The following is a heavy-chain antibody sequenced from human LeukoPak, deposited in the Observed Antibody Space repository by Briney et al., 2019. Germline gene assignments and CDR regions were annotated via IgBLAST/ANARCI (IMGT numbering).Heavy chain of an antibody. Sequence: SETLSLTCTVSGGSISSHYWSWIRQPPGKGLEWIGSVYHSGSTYYNPSLKSRVTISVDTSKNQFSLKLSSVTAADTAVYYCARQDRIVATSQAIDYWGQGTLVTVSS. CDR2: VYHSGST. CDR3: ARQDRIVATSQAIDY. V-gene: IGHV4-59*05. D-gene: IGHD6-13*01. J-gene: IGHJ4*02. CDR1: GGSISSHY.